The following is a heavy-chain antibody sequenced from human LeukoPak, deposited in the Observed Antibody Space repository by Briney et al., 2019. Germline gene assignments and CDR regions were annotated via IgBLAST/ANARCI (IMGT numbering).Heavy chain of an antibody. CDR3: ARGQHSPDY. J-gene: IGHJ4*02. CDR2: IWYDGTNK. CDR1: GFMFRTYG. Sequence: PGGSLRLSCAASGFMFRTYGMQRVRQAPGKGLEWVAVIWYDGTNKYYIDSVKGRFTISRDNSKNTLYLQMNSLRAEDTAVYFCARGQHSPDYWGQGTLVTVSS. D-gene: IGHD2-15*01. V-gene: IGHV3-33*01.